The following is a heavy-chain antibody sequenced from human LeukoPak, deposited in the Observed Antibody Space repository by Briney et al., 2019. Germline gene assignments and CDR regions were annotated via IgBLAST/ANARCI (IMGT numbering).Heavy chain of an antibody. Sequence: PSETLSLTCTVSGASISSGSYYWSWIRQPAGKGLEWIGRMFPSGDTKYNPSFGSRVAITVDTSRNLFSLTLASVTAADTATYYCAKAKVTTMVFDLWGRGTQVTVSS. J-gene: IGHJ2*01. V-gene: IGHV4-61*02. D-gene: IGHD4/OR15-4a*01. CDR3: AKAKVTTMVFDL. CDR1: GASISSGSYY. CDR2: MFPSGDT.